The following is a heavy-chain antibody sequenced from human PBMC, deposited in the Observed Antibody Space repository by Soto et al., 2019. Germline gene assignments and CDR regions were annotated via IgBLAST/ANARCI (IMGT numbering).Heavy chain of an antibody. CDR1: GFTVSSNY. CDR2: IYSGGST. CDR3: ARDVPYYYDSSGYTEI. J-gene: IGHJ3*02. Sequence: GGSLRLSCAASGFTVSSNYMSWVRQAPGKGLEWVSVIYSGGSTYYADSVKGRFTISRDNSKNTLYLQMNSRRAEDTAVYYCARDVPYYYDSSGYTEIWGQGTMVTVSS. V-gene: IGHV3-66*01. D-gene: IGHD3-22*01.